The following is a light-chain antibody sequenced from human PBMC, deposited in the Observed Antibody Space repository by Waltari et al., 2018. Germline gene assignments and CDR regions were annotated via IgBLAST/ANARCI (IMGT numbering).Light chain of an antibody. V-gene: IGLV8-61*01. CDR2: KAN. Sequence: QTVVTQEPSLSVSPGGTVTITCALSSGSLSTTSYATWYQQTPGQATRTRVYKANARSSGVPDRFSGAILGNTAALTITGAQADDESDYYCALYMGSGIWVFGGGTRLTVL. CDR1: SGSLSTTSY. CDR3: ALYMGSGIWV. J-gene: IGLJ3*02.